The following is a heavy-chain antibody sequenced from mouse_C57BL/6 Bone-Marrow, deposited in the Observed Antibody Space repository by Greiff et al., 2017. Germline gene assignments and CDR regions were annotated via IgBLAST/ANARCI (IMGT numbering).Heavy chain of an antibody. J-gene: IGHJ3*01. CDR3: ARWLYGSVYLAY. D-gene: IGHD2-2*01. CDR1: GYTFTDYY. V-gene: IGHV1-75*01. Sequence: VQLQQSGPERVKPGASVKISCKASGYTFTDYYINRVKQRPGQGLEWIGWIFPGSGSTYYNEKFTGKATLIVDKSSSTAYRLLSSLTSEDSAVYFCARWLYGSVYLAYWGQGTLVTVSA. CDR2: IFPGSGST.